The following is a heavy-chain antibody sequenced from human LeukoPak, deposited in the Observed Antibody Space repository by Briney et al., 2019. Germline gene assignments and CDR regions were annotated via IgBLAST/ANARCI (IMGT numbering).Heavy chain of an antibody. CDR3: AKDPIRSWAGYFEY. Sequence: GGSLRLCCAASGFTFTNYGMTWVRQTTGKGLEWVSAIRGNDGATYYAGSVKGRFTISRDNSKSTLYLQMNSLRAEDTAVYYCAKDPIRSWAGYFEYWGQGILVTVSS. V-gene: IGHV3-23*01. J-gene: IGHJ4*02. CDR1: GFTFTNYG. D-gene: IGHD6-13*01. CDR2: IRGNDGAT.